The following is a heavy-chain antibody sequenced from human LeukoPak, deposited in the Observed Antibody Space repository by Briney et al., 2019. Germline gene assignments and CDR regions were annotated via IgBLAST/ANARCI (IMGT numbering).Heavy chain of an antibody. D-gene: IGHD1-1*01. V-gene: IGHV4-38-2*02. Sequence: PSETLSLTCTVSGYSISSGYYWGWIRQPPGKGLEWIGSGSTYYNPSLKSRVTISVDTSKNQFSLKLSSVTAADTAVYYCASNWSDFDYWGQGILVTVSS. CDR2: SGST. CDR1: GYSISSGYY. J-gene: IGHJ4*02. CDR3: ASNWSDFDY.